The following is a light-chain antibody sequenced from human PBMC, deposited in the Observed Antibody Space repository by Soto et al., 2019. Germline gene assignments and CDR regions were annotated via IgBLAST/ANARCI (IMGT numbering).Light chain of an antibody. V-gene: IGLV2-14*01. CDR2: DVS. CDR1: SSDVGSYNY. CDR3: SSYSISSTLGV. Sequence: QSVLTQPASVSGSPGQSITISCTGTSSDVGSYNYVSWYQQHPGKAPKLMIYDVSNRPSGVSNSFSGSKSGNTASLTISGLQDEDEADYYCSSYSISSTLGVFGGGTKLTVL. J-gene: IGLJ2*01.